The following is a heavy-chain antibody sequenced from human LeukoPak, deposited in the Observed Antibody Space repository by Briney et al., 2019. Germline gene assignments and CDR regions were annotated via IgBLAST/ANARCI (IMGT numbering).Heavy chain of an antibody. CDR3: ARISAAVHLGAFDL. J-gene: IGHJ3*01. CDR1: GVSISPYY. Sequence: PSETLSLTCAVSGVSISPYYWAWIRQPPGKGLEWIGYIHTMGSNNQYPSLKSRVTISVDKSKNHFSLSLTSVTDADTAVYYCARISAAVHLGAFDLWGQGTMVTVSS. V-gene: IGHV4-4*09. D-gene: IGHD3-3*01. CDR2: IHTMGSN.